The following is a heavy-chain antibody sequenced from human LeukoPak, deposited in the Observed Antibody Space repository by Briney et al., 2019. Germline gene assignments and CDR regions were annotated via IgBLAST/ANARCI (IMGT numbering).Heavy chain of an antibody. Sequence: GASVKVSCKASGYDFINYGITWVRQAPGQGLEWMGWISANNGNTNYAQKLQGRVTMTTDTSTSTAYMELRSLRSDDTAVYYCARDRGRAPFDPWGQGTLVTVSS. J-gene: IGHJ5*02. CDR2: ISANNGNT. CDR3: ARDRGRAPFDP. CDR1: GYDFINYG. D-gene: IGHD3-10*01. V-gene: IGHV1-18*01.